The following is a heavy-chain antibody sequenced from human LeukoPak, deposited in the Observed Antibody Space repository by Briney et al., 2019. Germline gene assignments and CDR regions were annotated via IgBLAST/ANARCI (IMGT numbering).Heavy chain of an antibody. Sequence: GGSLRLSCAASGFTFSSYGMHWVRQAPGKGLEWVAVTWYDGSNKYYADSVKGRFTISRDNSKNTLYLQMNSLRAEDTAVYYCAKARTPYYYDKSSLSWYDYWGQGTLVTVSS. J-gene: IGHJ4*02. CDR1: GFTFSSYG. V-gene: IGHV3-33*06. CDR2: TWYDGSNK. D-gene: IGHD3-22*01. CDR3: AKARTPYYYDKSSLSWYDY.